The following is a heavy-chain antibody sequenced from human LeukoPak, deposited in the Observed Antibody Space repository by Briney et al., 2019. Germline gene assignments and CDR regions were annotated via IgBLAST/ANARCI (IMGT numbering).Heavy chain of an antibody. D-gene: IGHD6-6*01. Sequence: SETLSLTCTVSGGSISSYYWSWIRQPPGKGLEWIGYIYYSGSTNYNPSLKSRVTISVDTSKNQFSLKLSSVTAADTAMYYCAREGSSRSFDYWGQGTLVTVSS. CDR1: GGSISSYY. V-gene: IGHV4-59*01. CDR3: AREGSSRSFDY. CDR2: IYYSGST. J-gene: IGHJ4*02.